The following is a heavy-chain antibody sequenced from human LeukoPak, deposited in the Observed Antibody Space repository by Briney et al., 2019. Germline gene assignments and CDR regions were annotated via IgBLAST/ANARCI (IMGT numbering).Heavy chain of an antibody. J-gene: IGHJ4*02. CDR3: ARGRAAAAY. CDR1: GGSFSGYY. Sequence: SETLSLTCAVYGGSFSGYYWSWIRQPPGKGLEWIGEINHSGSTNYNPSLKSRVTISVDTSKNQFSLKLSSVTAADTAVYCCARGRAAAAYWGQGTLVTVSS. D-gene: IGHD6-13*01. CDR2: INHSGST. V-gene: IGHV4-34*01.